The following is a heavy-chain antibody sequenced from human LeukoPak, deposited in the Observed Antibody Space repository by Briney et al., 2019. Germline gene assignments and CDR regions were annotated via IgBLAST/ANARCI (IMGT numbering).Heavy chain of an antibody. Sequence: GGSLRLSCAASGFTFSSYSMNWVRQAPGKGLEWVSYISSRSSAIYYADSVKGRFTISRDNAKNSLYLQMNSLRDEDTAVYYCARSRCSGGSCYAWGAAFDIWGQGTMVTVSS. J-gene: IGHJ3*02. D-gene: IGHD2-15*01. V-gene: IGHV3-48*02. CDR1: GFTFSSYS. CDR3: ARSRCSGGSCYAWGAAFDI. CDR2: ISSRSSAI.